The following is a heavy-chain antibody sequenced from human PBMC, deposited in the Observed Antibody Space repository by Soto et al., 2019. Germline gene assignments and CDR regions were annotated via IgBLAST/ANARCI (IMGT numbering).Heavy chain of an antibody. CDR3: AKDRGYDFDPPRYYYSGMDV. CDR2: ISYDGSNK. CDR1: GFTTRTYG. V-gene: IGHV3-30*18. J-gene: IGHJ6*02. Sequence: GGSLRLSCAVSGFTTRTYGMHWVRRAPGKGLEWVAVISYDGSNKYYGESVKGRITISRDKSKNTLYLRMNSLKPEDTAVYYCAKDRGYDFDPPRYYYSGMDVWGQGTTVTVSS. D-gene: IGHD5-12*01.